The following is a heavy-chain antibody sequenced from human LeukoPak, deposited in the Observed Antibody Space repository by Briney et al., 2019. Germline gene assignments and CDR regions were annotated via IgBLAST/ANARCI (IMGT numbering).Heavy chain of an antibody. D-gene: IGHD4-17*01. CDR2: IYYSGST. J-gene: IGHJ3*02. V-gene: IGHV4-59*01. CDR3: ARDRILGLRNDAFDI. Sequence: SETLSLTCTVSGGSISSYYWSWIRQPPGKGLEWIGYIYYSGSTNYNPSLKSRVTISVDTSKNQFSLKLSSVTAADTAVYYCARDRILGLRNDAFDIWGQGAMVTVSS. CDR1: GGSISSYY.